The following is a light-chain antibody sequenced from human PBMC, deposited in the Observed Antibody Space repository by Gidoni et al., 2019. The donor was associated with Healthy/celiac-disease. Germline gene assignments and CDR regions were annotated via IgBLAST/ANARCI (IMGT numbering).Light chain of an antibody. V-gene: IGLV1-40*01. J-gene: IGLJ2*01. CDR2: GNS. CDR3: QSYDSSLSGHVV. CDR1: SSNIGAGYD. Sequence: QSVLTKPPSVSGAPGQRVTISCTGSSSNIGAGYDVHWYQQLPGTAPKLLTYGNSPRPSGVPDRFSGSKSGTSASLAITGLQAEDEADYYCQSYDSSLSGHVVFGGGTKLTVL.